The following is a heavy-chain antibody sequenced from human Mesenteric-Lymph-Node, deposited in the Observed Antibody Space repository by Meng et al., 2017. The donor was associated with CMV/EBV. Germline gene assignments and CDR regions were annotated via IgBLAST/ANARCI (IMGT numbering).Heavy chain of an antibody. V-gene: IGHV5-51*01. CDR2: IYPGDSVT. D-gene: IGHD4-11*01. CDR1: AYSFSSYW. Sequence: SCSGSAYSFSSYWLAWVRQMPGEGLDCMGIIYPGDSVTRYSPSFQGPVTIPADQSISTASLQCSGLKASDTGMYYCSITTVRSWFDPWGQGTLVTVSS. CDR3: SITTVRSWFDP. J-gene: IGHJ5*02.